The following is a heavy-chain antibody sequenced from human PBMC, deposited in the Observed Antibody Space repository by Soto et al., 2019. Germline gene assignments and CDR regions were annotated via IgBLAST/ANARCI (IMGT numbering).Heavy chain of an antibody. CDR1: SGSISSSSYY. V-gene: IGHV4-39*02. J-gene: IGHJ4*02. CDR3: ARDIPFYDSSGYYPYYFDY. Sequence: PSETLSLTCAVSSGSISSSSYYWGWIRQPPGKGLEWIGSIYYSGSTYCNPSLKSRVTISVDTSKNQFSLKLSSATAADTAVYYCARDIPFYDSSGYYPYYFDYWGQGTLVTVSS. CDR2: IYYSGST. D-gene: IGHD3-22*01.